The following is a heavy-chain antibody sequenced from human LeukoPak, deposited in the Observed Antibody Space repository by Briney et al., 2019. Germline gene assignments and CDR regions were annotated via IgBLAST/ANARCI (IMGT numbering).Heavy chain of an antibody. CDR1: GFIFSSYN. V-gene: IGHV3-21*04. Sequence: GGSLRLSCAASGFIFSSYNINWVRQAPGKGLEWVSSISSSSTYIYYADSVKGRFTISRDNSKNTLYLQMNSLRAEDTAVYYCAKPVVAATHFDYWGQGTLVTVSS. J-gene: IGHJ4*02. D-gene: IGHD2-15*01. CDR3: AKPVVAATHFDY. CDR2: ISSSSTYI.